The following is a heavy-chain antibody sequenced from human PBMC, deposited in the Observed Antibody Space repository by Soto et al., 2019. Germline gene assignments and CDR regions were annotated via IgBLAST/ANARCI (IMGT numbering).Heavy chain of an antibody. V-gene: IGHV4-34*01. CDR2: INHSGST. CDR1: GGSFSGYY. CDR3: ARPSSSTSLDAFGI. D-gene: IGHD2-2*01. J-gene: IGHJ3*02. Sequence: QVQLQQWGAGLLKPSETLSLTCAVYGGSFSGYYWSWIRQPPGKGLEWIGEINHSGSTNYNPSLKSRVTISVDTSKNQFSLKLSSVTAADTAVYYCARPSSSTSLDAFGIWGQGTMVTVSS.